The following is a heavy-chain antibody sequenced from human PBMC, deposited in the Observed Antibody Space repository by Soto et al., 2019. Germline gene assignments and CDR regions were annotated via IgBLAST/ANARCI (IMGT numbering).Heavy chain of an antibody. V-gene: IGHV4-34*01. Sequence: SETLSLTCAVYGVSFSGYYWTWIRQPPGTGLEWIGEINHSGSTNYNPSLKSRVTISVDTSKNQFSLKLTSVTAADTAVYYCARNKITGLFDYWGQGTLVTVSS. J-gene: IGHJ4*02. CDR3: ARNKITGLFDY. D-gene: IGHD2-8*02. CDR1: GVSFSGYY. CDR2: INHSGST.